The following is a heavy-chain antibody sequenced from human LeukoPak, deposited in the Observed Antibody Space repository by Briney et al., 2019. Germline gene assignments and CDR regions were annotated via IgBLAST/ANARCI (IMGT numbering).Heavy chain of an antibody. J-gene: IGHJ4*02. Sequence: GGSLRLSCAASGFTVSSNYMSWVRQAPGKGLEWVSAISGSGGSTYYADSVKGRFTISRDNSKNTLYLQMNSLRAEDTAVYYCAKVRPTYYYGSGSYYAFDYWGQGTLVTVSS. CDR1: GFTVSSNY. CDR3: AKVRPTYYYGSGSYYAFDY. D-gene: IGHD3-10*01. V-gene: IGHV3-23*01. CDR2: ISGSGGST.